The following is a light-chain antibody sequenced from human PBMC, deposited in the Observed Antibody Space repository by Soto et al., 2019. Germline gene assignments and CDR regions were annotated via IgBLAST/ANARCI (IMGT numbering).Light chain of an antibody. Sequence: QLVLTQPPSVSGAPGQRVTISCTGSSSNIGAGYNVHWYQQLPGTAPKLLIYGNNNRPSGVPDRFSGSRSGTSASLAITGLQAEDEADYYCHSYDTSLSEVFGGGTQLTVL. V-gene: IGLV1-40*01. CDR3: HSYDTSLSEV. J-gene: IGLJ2*01. CDR2: GNN. CDR1: SSNIGAGYN.